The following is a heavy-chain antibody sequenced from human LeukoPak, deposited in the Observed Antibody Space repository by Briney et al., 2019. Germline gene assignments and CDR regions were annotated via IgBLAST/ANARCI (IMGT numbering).Heavy chain of an antibody. J-gene: IGHJ3*02. CDR1: GYIFTSYD. CDR3: ARPQLKYGSGTGDAFDI. D-gene: IGHD3-10*01. V-gene: IGHV1-8*03. CDR2: MNPNSGNT. Sequence: ASVKVSCKASGYIFTSYDINWVRQATGQGLEWMGWMNPNSGNTGYAQKFQGRVTITRNTSISTAYMELSSLRSEDTAVYYCARPQLKYGSGTGDAFDIWGQGTMVTVSS.